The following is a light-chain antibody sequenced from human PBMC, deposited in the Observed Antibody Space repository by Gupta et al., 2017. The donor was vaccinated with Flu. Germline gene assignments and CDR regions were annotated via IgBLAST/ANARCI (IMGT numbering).Light chain of an antibody. CDR3: QVWHTNSYWV. CDR1: DIGTES. CDR2: DDS. Sequence: SYVLTQPPSVSVAPGQTATITCGGDDIGTESVHWYQQQAGQAPVLVVYDDSDRASGIPDRFSGSNSGNTATLTISRAEAADEADYYCQVWHTNSYWVFGGGTRLTVL. V-gene: IGLV3-21*02. J-gene: IGLJ3*02.